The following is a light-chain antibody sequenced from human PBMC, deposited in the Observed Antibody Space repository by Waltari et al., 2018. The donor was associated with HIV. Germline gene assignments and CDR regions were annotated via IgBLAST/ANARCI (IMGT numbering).Light chain of an antibody. V-gene: IGKV1-5*03. CDR1: QNIANW. CDR2: MTS. J-gene: IGKJ2*03. CDR3: QQYSTHYG. Sequence: IQMTQSPSNLSASVGDAVILTCRASQNIANWLAWYQQRPGRAPKLLMSMTSVLESGVPSRFSGSGKGTTFTLTISSLQPDDFGTYYGQQYSTHYGFGQGTRVE.